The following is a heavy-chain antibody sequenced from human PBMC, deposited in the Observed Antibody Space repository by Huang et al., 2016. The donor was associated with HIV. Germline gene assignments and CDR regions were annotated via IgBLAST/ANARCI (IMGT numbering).Heavy chain of an antibody. CDR2: INHSGST. J-gene: IGHJ3*02. CDR1: GGSFSGYY. D-gene: IGHD3-22*01. V-gene: IGHV4-34*01. Sequence: QVQLQQWGAGLLKPSETLSLTCAVYGGSFSGYYWSWIRQPPGKGLEWIGEINHSGSTNYHPSLKRRVTISVDTSKTQFSLKLNSVTAADTAVYYCARGPDYYDSSGREAFDIWGQGTMVTVSS. CDR3: ARGPDYYDSSGREAFDI.